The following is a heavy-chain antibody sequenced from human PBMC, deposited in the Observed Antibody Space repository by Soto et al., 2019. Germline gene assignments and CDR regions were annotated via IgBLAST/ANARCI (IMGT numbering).Heavy chain of an antibody. D-gene: IGHD3-22*01. CDR2: IRYDGSNK. CDR3: ARAWGRINMIVPGY. V-gene: IGHV3-33*03. Sequence: QVPLVESGGGVVEPGRSLRLSCAASGFTFSSYGLHWVRQAPGTGLEWVAVIRYDGSNKYYAASVKGRFAISRDNCKNTLYLQMNSMRAEDTVVYYCARAWGRINMIVPGYWGQGTLVTVSS. CDR1: GFTFSSYG. J-gene: IGHJ4*02.